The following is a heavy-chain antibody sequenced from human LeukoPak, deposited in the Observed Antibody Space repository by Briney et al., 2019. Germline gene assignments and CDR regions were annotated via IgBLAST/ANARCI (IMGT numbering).Heavy chain of an antibody. D-gene: IGHD3-22*01. Sequence: PETLSLTCAVHGGSFSGYYWTWIRDTPEKGLEWIGAMNPSGSTNYNPSLKSRVTISVDTSKNQFSLRLSSVTAAATAVYYCARGRQDVTMIVVVMTAVSYYLDVWGKGTTVTVS. V-gene: IGHV4-34*01. CDR1: GGSFSGYY. J-gene: IGHJ6*03. CDR2: MNPSGST. CDR3: ARGRQDVTMIVVVMTAVSYYLDV.